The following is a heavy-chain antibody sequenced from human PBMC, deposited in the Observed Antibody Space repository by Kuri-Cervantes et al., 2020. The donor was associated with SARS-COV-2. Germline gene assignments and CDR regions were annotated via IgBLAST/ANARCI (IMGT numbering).Heavy chain of an antibody. CDR3: ARAGGSGGTSNYYYYMDV. D-gene: IGHD2-15*01. CDR2: TSSGSTYI. J-gene: IGHJ6*03. Sequence: GESLKTSCAASGFTFSSHSMNWVRQAPGKGLEWVSCTSSGSTYIYYVDSVKGRFTISRDNAKNSLYLQMNGLRAEDTAVYYCARAGGSGGTSNYYYYMDVWGKGTTVTVSS. CDR1: GFTFSSHS. V-gene: IGHV3-21*01.